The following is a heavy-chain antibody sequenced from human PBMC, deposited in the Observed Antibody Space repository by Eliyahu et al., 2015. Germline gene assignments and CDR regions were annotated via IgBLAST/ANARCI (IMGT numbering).Heavy chain of an antibody. CDR3: ARVLGNYGDRRVDV. CDR2: IRNKANSYTT. D-gene: IGHD4-17*01. CDR1: GFPFSDYY. Sequence: EAQLVEPGGGLVQPGGSLRLSCAASGFPFSDYYMDWVRQAPGKGLEWVGRIRNKANSYTTEYAASVKDRFTISRDDSKSSLYLQMNGLQTEDTAVYYCARVLGNYGDRRVDVWGQGTTVTVSS. J-gene: IGHJ6*02. V-gene: IGHV3-72*01.